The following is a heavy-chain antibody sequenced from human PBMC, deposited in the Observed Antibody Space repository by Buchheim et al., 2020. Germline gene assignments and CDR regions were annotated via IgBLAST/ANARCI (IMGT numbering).Heavy chain of an antibody. J-gene: IGHJ6*02. CDR2: INSDGCSS. Sequence: EVQLVESGGGLVQPGGSLRLSCAASGFTFSSYWMHWVRQAPGKGLVWVSRINSDGCSSSYADSVTGRFTISRDNAKNTLYLQMNSLRAEDTAVYYWASGLTTFLEVYYYYYGMDVWGQGTT. CDR1: GFTFSSYW. V-gene: IGHV3-74*01. CDR3: ASGLTTFLEVYYYYYGMDV. D-gene: IGHD4-11*01.